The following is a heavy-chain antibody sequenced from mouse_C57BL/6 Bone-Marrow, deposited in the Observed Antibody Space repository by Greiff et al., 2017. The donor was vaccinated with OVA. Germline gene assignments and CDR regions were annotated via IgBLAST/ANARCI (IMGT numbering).Heavy chain of an antibody. V-gene: IGHV1-5*01. CDR1: GYTFTSYW. D-gene: IGHD1-1*01. CDR3: TIYGSSYLWYFDV. Sequence: EVQLQQSGTVLARPGASVKMSCKTSGYTFTSYWMHWVKQRHGQGLEWIGAIYPGNSDTSYNQKFKGKAKLTAVTSASTAYMELSSLTNEDSAFYYCTIYGSSYLWYFDVWGTGTTVTVSS. CDR2: IYPGNSDT. J-gene: IGHJ1*03.